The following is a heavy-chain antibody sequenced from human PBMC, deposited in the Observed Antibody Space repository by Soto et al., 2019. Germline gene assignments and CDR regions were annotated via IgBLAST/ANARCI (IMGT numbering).Heavy chain of an antibody. V-gene: IGHV4-39*01. CDR3: ARRENDGSGLRRDYYVGYFDL. D-gene: IGHD3-10*01. Sequence: QLQLQESGPGLVKPSETLSLTCTVSGGSISSSSYYWGWIRQPPGKGLERIGGIYYSGSTYYNPALKSLFTMSVATSKNQFSLKLSTVTAADTVVYYCARRENDGSGLRRDYYVGYFDLWGRGTLVTVSS. J-gene: IGHJ2*01. CDR2: IYYSGST. CDR1: GGSISSSSYY.